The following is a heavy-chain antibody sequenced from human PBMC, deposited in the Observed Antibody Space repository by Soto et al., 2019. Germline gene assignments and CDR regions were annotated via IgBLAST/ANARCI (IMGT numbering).Heavy chain of an antibody. V-gene: IGHV3-30*18. CDR3: AKDVVAVAGRTPYYLDF. CDR2: ISFDGSTK. Sequence: GGSLRLSCAASGFTFRTHGMHWVRQAPGKGLEWVAVISFDGSTKYYAGSVKGRFTISRDNSKNTLFLQMNSLRPEDTALYYCAKDVVAVAGRTPYYLDFWGQGT. J-gene: IGHJ4*02. CDR1: GFTFRTHG. D-gene: IGHD6-19*01.